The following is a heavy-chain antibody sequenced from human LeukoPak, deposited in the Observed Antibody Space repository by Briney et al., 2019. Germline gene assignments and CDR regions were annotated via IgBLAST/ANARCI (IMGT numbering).Heavy chain of an antibody. CDR3: VREMATITYAFDI. CDR2: ISESGGTR. V-gene: IGHV3-23*01. Sequence: GGSLRLSCAASGFTFRSYALSWVRQAPGKGLEWVSAISESGGTRNYVDSVKGRFTISRDNSKNTLYLQMSSLRAEDTAVYYCVREMATITYAFDIWGQGTMVTVPS. D-gene: IGHD5-24*01. CDR1: GFTFRSYA. J-gene: IGHJ3*02.